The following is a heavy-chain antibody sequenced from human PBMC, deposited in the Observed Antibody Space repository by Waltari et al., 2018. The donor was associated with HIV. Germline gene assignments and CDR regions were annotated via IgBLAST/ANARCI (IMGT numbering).Heavy chain of an antibody. D-gene: IGHD6-13*01. Sequence: EVQLVESGGGLVQPGGSLRLSCAASGFTFRSYWMSWVRQAPGKGREWVANIKQDGSEIYYVDSVKGRFTISRDNAKNSLYLQMNSLRAEDTAVYFCARRGGRSSPLGYWGQGTLVTVSS. CDR1: GFTFRSYW. CDR3: ARRGGRSSPLGY. V-gene: IGHV3-7*01. J-gene: IGHJ4*02. CDR2: IKQDGSEI.